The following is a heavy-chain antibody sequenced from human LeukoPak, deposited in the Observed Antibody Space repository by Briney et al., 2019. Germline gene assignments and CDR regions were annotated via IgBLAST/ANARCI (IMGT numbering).Heavy chain of an antibody. J-gene: IGHJ6*03. D-gene: IGHD2-2*01. CDR2: IIPIFGTA. V-gene: IGHV1-69*13. CDR1: GYSFTSYG. CDR3: AIRDALVVPAAIQLTGAYYYYYMDV. Sequence: AASVKVSCKASGYSFTSYGISWVRQAPGQGLEWMGGIIPIFGTAKYAQKFQGRVTITADESTSTAYMELSSLRSEDTAVYYCAIRDALVVPAAIQLTGAYYYYYMDVWGKGTTVTISS.